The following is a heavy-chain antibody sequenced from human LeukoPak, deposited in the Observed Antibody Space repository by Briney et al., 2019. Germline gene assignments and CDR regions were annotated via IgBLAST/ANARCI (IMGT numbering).Heavy chain of an antibody. J-gene: IGHJ4*02. CDR2: INHSGST. D-gene: IGHD3-9*01. V-gene: IGHV4-34*01. Sequence: PSETLSLTCAVYGGSFSGYYWSWIRQPPGKGLEWIGEINHSGSTNYNPSLESRVTISVDTSKNQFSLKLSSVTAADTAVYYCARLGPLRYFDWLLETSNFDYWGQGTLVTVSS. CDR1: GGSFSGYY. CDR3: ARLGPLRYFDWLLETSNFDY.